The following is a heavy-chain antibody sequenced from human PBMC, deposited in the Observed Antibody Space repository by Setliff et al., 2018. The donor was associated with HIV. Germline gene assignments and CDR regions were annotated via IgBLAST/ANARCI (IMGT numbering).Heavy chain of an antibody. D-gene: IGHD3-22*01. CDR3: ARADSSDFPERFKWFDP. Sequence: PSETLSLTCTVSGGSISSGSYYWSWIRQLAGKGLEWIGRIYTSGRTNYNPSLKSRVTISIDMSKNQFSLRLSSVTAADTAVYYCARADSSDFPERFKWFDPWGQGTLVTVS. V-gene: IGHV4-61*02. J-gene: IGHJ5*02. CDR2: IYTSGRT. CDR1: GGSISSGSYY.